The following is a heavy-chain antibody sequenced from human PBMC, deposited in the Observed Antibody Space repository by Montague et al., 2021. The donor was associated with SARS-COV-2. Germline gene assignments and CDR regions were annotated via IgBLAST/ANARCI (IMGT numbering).Heavy chain of an antibody. V-gene: IGHV4-38-2*02. CDR2: IYHSGST. CDR3: ARDCYDYGSGSYQRWFDP. Sequence: SETLSLTCTVSGCSISSGYYWGWIRQPPGKGLEWIGSIYHSGSTYYNPSLKSRVTISVDTSKNQFSLKLSSVTAADTAVYYCARDCYDYGSGSYQRWFDPWGQGTLVTVSS. D-gene: IGHD3-10*01. CDR1: GCSISSGYY. J-gene: IGHJ5*02.